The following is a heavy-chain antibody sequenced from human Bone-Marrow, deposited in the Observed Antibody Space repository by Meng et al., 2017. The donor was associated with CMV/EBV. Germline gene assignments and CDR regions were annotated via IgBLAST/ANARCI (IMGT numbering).Heavy chain of an antibody. CDR3: ARVFIPASGVGEWFDP. J-gene: IGHJ5*02. CDR1: GFTFSNAW. Sequence: GESLKISCAASGFTFSNAWMSWVRQAPGKGLEWVSGISWNSGSIGYADSVKGRFTISRDNANNSLYLQMNGLSAEDTAVYYCARVFIPASGVGEWFDPWGQGTLVTVSS. V-gene: IGHV3-48*04. CDR2: ISWNSGSI. D-gene: IGHD6-13*01.